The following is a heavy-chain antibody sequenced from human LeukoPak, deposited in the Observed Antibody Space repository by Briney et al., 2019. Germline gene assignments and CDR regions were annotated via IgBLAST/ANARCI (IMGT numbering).Heavy chain of an antibody. Sequence: GESLKISCKGSGYSFTSYWIGWVRQMPGKGLEWMGIIYPGDSDIRYSPSFQGQVTISADRSITTAYLQWNSLKASDTAMYYCARHRNPYSSSWNDAFDIWGQGTMVTVSS. CDR1: GYSFTSYW. CDR2: IYPGDSDI. V-gene: IGHV5-51*01. J-gene: IGHJ3*02. D-gene: IGHD6-13*01. CDR3: ARHRNPYSSSWNDAFDI.